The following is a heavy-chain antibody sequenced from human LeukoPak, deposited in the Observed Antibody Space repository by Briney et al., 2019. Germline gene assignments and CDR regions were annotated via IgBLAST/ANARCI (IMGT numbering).Heavy chain of an antibody. CDR1: GGSISSSSYY. CDR3: ATPGVS. J-gene: IGHJ5*02. CDR2: IYYSEST. Sequence: ETLSLTGTVFGGSISSSSYYGGWSRQPPGKGLEWIGSIYYSESTYYSPSTKTRVTISVDTSKHQYSLKLSSVTAADTAVYYCATPGVSWGQGTLVTVSS. V-gene: IGHV4-39*01. D-gene: IGHD6-13*01.